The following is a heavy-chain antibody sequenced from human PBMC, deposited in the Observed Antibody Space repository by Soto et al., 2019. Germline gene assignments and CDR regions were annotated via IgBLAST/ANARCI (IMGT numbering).Heavy chain of an antibody. D-gene: IGHD1-26*01. CDR1: GFTFSSYA. V-gene: IGHV3-23*01. Sequence: EVQLLESGGGLVQPGGSLRLSCAASGFTFSSYAMSWVRQAPGKGLEWVSTISGSGGNAYYADSVKGRFTISRDNSKNTLRLQLNSLRADDTAVYYCAKDGASGSYPPCYHYGMEVWGQGTTVTVSS. J-gene: IGHJ6*02. CDR2: ISGSGGNA. CDR3: AKDGASGSYPPCYHYGMEV.